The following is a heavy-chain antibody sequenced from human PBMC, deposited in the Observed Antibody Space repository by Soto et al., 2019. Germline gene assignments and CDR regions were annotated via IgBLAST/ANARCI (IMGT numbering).Heavy chain of an antibody. D-gene: IGHD6-13*01. Sequence: GGSLRLPWAAAGCNISSYGMSWVSQAPGKGLEWVSVISGSGGSTYYADSVKGRFTISRDNSKNTLYLQMNSLRAEDTAVYYCARRGPGTYFDDWGQGTLVTVSS. J-gene: IGHJ4*02. CDR1: GCNISSYG. V-gene: IGHV3-23*01. CDR2: ISGSGGST. CDR3: ARRGPGTYFDD.